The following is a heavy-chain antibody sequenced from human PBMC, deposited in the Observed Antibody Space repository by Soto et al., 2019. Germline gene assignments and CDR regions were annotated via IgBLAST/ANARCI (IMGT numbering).Heavy chain of an antibody. Sequence: QVQLVQSGAEVKKPGSSVKVSCKASGGTFSSYTISWVRQAPGQGLEWMGRIIPILGIANYAQKFQGRVTITADKSTSTAYMEVSSMRSEDTAVYYCAREPYSSSWYRLDPWGQGTLVTVSS. J-gene: IGHJ5*02. V-gene: IGHV1-69*08. CDR3: AREPYSSSWYRLDP. CDR1: GGTFSSYT. D-gene: IGHD6-13*01. CDR2: IIPILGIA.